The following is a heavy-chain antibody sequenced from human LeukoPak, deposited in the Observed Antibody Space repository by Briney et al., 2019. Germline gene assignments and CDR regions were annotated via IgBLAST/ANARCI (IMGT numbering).Heavy chain of an antibody. CDR1: GGSFSGYY. CDR3: ARLYYSDSSGYYYLKVKEIVQDY. Sequence: SETLSLTCAVYGGSFSGYYWSWIRQPPGKGLEWIGEIDHSGSTNYTPSLTSRVTISLDTSKNQFSLQLSSVTAADTAVYYCARLYYSDSSGYYYLKVKEIVQDYWGQGTLVTVSS. J-gene: IGHJ4*02. CDR2: IDHSGST. V-gene: IGHV4-34*01. D-gene: IGHD3-22*01.